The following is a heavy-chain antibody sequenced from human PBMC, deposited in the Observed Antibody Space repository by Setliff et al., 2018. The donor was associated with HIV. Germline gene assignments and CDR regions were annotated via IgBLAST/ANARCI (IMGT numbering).Heavy chain of an antibody. Sequence: GESLKISCVASGFTFSNYWMHWVRQAPGKGLVWVSRNDNDGSSTDYADSVKGRFTISRDSAKNTLYLQMNSQRAEDTAVYYCARILVGGTRAFDVWGQGTMVTVSS. CDR2: NDNDGSST. CDR1: GFTFSNYW. J-gene: IGHJ3*01. CDR3: ARILVGGTRAFDV. V-gene: IGHV3-74*01. D-gene: IGHD1-26*01.